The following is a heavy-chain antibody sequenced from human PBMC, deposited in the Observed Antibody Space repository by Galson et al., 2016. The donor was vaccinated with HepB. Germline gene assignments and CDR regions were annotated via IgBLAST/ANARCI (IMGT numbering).Heavy chain of an antibody. Sequence: TLSLTCTVSGGSISSGGYYWSWIRQHPGKGLEWIGYIYYSGSTYYNPPLKSRLTISVDTSKNQFSLKLSSVTAADTAVYYCARAFVGHDYGHYRPYWFFDLWGRGTLVTVSS. V-gene: IGHV4-31*03. CDR1: GGSISSGGYY. J-gene: IGHJ2*01. CDR3: ARAFVGHDYGHYRPYWFFDL. D-gene: IGHD4-17*01. CDR2: IYYSGST.